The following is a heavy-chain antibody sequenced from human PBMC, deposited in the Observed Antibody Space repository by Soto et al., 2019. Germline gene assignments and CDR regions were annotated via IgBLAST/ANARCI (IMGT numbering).Heavy chain of an antibody. CDR1: GFTFNSYS. CDR2: ITSDTTFT. Sequence: EVQLVETGGGLVKPGGSLRVSCAASGFTFNSYSMAWVRQAPGTGLEWVSSITSDTTFTLYADSVKGRFTMSRDNAKNSLYLQMSSLRVEDTAVYYCVRNSSRLDYWGQGAPVTVSS. V-gene: IGHV3-21*01. CDR3: VRNSSRLDY. J-gene: IGHJ4*02. D-gene: IGHD2-2*01.